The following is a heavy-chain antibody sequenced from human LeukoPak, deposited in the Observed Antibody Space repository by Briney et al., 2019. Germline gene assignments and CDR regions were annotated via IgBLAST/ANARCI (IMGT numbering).Heavy chain of an antibody. Sequence: AGGTLRLSCVASGFTFSSYGMYWVRQAPGKGLEWVSAISGSGGSTYYADSVKGRFTISRDNSKSTLYLQMNSLKNEDTAVYYCVTEVSGSFPTWGQGTLVTVSS. CDR1: GFTFSSYG. D-gene: IGHD1-26*01. CDR3: VTEVSGSFPT. V-gene: IGHV3-23*01. CDR2: ISGSGGST. J-gene: IGHJ4*02.